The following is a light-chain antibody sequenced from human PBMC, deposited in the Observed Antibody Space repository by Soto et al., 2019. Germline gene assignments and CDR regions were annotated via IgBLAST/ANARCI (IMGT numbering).Light chain of an antibody. V-gene: IGLV2-14*01. CDR2: DVS. J-gene: IGLJ1*01. CDR1: SSDVGGYNF. CDR3: SSYTKYSTYV. Sequence: QSALTQPASVSGSSGQSITISCTGTSSDVGGYNFVSWYQQHPGKAPKLMIYDVSNRPSGVSYRFSGSKSDNTASLTISGLQAEDEADYYCSSYTKYSTYVFGTGTKVTVL.